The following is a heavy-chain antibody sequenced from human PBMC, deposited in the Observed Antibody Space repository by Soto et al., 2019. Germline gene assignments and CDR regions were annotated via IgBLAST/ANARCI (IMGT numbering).Heavy chain of an antibody. D-gene: IGHD5-12*01. V-gene: IGHV4-39*01. Sequence: PSETLSLTCTVSGASISSSGYYFFGVRQPPGKDLEWIGSIYHSGSAYYKPSLQSRVTILVDTSKNQFSLMVTSVTAADTAVYYCASLHSGYAFDLDYWGQGSLVTVSS. J-gene: IGHJ4*02. CDR1: GASISSSGYY. CDR3: ASLHSGYAFDLDY. CDR2: IYHSGSA.